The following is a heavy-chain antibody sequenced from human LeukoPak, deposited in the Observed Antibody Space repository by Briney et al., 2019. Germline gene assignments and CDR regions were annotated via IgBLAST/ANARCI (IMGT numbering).Heavy chain of an antibody. Sequence: GGSLRLSCAASGFTVSSNYMSWVHQAPGKGLEWVSVIYSGGSTYYADSVKGRFTISRDNSKNTLYLQMNSLRAEDTAVYYCARDIGVGATTTFDYWGQGTLVTVSS. J-gene: IGHJ4*02. V-gene: IGHV3-66*01. CDR2: IYSGGST. D-gene: IGHD1-26*01. CDR3: ARDIGVGATTTFDY. CDR1: GFTVSSNY.